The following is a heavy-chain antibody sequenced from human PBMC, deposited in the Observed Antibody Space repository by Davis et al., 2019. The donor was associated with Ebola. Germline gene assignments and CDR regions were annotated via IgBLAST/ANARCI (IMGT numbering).Heavy chain of an antibody. CDR2: IYYSGST. J-gene: IGHJ6*04. D-gene: IGHD5-12*01. Sequence: MPSETLSLTCTVSGGSVTSHYWNWIRQPPGKGLEWIGYIYYSGSTNYNPSLKSRVTISVDTSKNQFSLKLSSVTAADTAVYYCARLYSGFVYYGMDVWGKGTTVTVSS. CDR3: ARLYSGFVYYGMDV. V-gene: IGHV4-59*02. CDR1: GGSVTSHY.